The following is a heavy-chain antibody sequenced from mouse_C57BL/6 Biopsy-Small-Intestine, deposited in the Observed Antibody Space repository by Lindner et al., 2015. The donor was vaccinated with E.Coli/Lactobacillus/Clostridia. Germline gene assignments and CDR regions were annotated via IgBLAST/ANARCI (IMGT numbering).Heavy chain of an antibody. CDR2: INSDTGET. CDR1: GYTFTVYH. Sequence: SVKVSCKASGYTFTVYHIHWVRLAPGQGLEWMGWINSDTGETNYAQNFQGRVSMTRDTSITTAYVELNGLRSDDTAIYYCARVTFPSSPDLGVWGQGTTVTVSS. V-gene: IGHV1-84*02. CDR3: ARVTFPSSPDLGV. J-gene: IGHJ1*01. D-gene: IGHD2-13*01.